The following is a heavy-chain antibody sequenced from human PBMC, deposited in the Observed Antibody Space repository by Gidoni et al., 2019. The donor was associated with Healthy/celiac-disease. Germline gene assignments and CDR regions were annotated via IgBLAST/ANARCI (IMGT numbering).Heavy chain of an antibody. V-gene: IGHV4-38-2*01. J-gene: IGHJ3*02. CDR3: ARHAGRVVVTALDAFDI. CDR2: IYHSGST. D-gene: IGHD2-21*02. Sequence: QVQLQESGPGLVKPSETLSLTCAVSGYSISSGYYWGWIRQPPGKGLEWIGSIYHSGSTYYNPSLKSRVTISVDTSKNQFSLKLSSVTAADTAVYYCARHAGRVVVTALDAFDIWGQGTMVTVSS. CDR1: GYSISSGYY.